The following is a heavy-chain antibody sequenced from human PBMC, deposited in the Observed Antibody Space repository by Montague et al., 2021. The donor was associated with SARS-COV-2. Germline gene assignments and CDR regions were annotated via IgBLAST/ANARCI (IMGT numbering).Heavy chain of an antibody. CDR2: ISYHGNT. V-gene: IGHV4-39*01. J-gene: IGHJ4*02. CDR1: GDSISSSSYD. D-gene: IGHD3-22*01. CDR3: ARRPDYWDSSGQRRHFDY. Sequence: SETLSLTCTVSGDSISSSSYDWGWIRRPPGKGLEWIGHISYHGNTNYXPSLKSRVTISIDTSRNQFSLKVSSVTATDTAIYYCARRPDYWDSSGQRRHFDYWGQGTLVTVSS.